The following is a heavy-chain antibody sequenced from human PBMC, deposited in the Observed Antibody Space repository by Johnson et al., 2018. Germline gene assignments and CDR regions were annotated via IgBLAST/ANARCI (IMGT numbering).Heavy chain of an antibody. CDR2: ISYDGSNK. J-gene: IGHJ3*02. V-gene: IGHV3-30*18. Sequence: QVELVEAGGGVVQPGRSLRLCCAASGFTFSSYGMHWVRQAPGKGLEWVAVISYDGSNKYYADSVKGRFAISRDNSKNTLYLQMNSLRAEDTAVYYCAKELSYKYYCGGDCPDAFDIWGQGTMVTVSS. D-gene: IGHD2-21*02. CDR3: AKELSYKYYCGGDCPDAFDI. CDR1: GFTFSSYG.